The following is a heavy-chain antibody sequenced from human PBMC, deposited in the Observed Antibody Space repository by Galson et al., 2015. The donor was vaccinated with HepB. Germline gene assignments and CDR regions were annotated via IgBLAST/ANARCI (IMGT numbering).Heavy chain of an antibody. CDR3: ARGVGITMVRGVMEAFDI. CDR1: GSTFSSYA. D-gene: IGHD3-10*01. Sequence: SLRLSCAASGSTFSSYAMHWVRQAPGKGLEWVAVISYDGSNKYYADSVKGRFTISRDNSKNTLYLQMNSLRAEDTAVYYCARGVGITMVRGVMEAFDIWGQGTMVTVSS. V-gene: IGHV3-30-3*01. CDR2: ISYDGSNK. J-gene: IGHJ3*02.